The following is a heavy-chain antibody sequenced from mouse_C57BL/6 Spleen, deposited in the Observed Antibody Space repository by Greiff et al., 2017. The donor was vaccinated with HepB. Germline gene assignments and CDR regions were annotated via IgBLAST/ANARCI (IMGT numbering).Heavy chain of an antibody. J-gene: IGHJ4*01. D-gene: IGHD6-1*01. V-gene: IGHV1-69*01. CDR2: IDPSDSYT. CDR3: ARKGLPSYYYAMDY. Sequence: QVQLQQSGAELVMPGASVKLSCKASGYTFTSYWMHWVKQRPGQGLEWIGEIDPSDSYTNYNQKFKGKSTLTVDKSSSTAYMQLSSLTSEDSAVYYCARKGLPSYYYAMDYWGQGTSVTVSS. CDR1: GYTFTSYW.